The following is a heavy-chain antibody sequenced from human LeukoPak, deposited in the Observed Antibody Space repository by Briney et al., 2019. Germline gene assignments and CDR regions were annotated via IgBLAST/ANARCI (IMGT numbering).Heavy chain of an antibody. Sequence: GGFLRLSCAASGFTFSSYSMNWVRQTPGKGLEWVSYIGTSSSIIYYADSVKGRFTISRDKAKNSLYLQMNSLRAEDTAVYYCARHDYAGNSSDYSGQGTLVTVSS. D-gene: IGHD4-23*01. J-gene: IGHJ4*02. V-gene: IGHV3-48*01. CDR3: ARHDYAGNSSDY. CDR1: GFTFSSYS. CDR2: IGTSSSII.